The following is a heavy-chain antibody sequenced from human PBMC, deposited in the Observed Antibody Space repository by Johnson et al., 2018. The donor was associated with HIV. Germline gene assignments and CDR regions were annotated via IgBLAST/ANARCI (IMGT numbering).Heavy chain of an antibody. CDR3: VRELGLIGPWGAFEI. CDR2: ISYDGSDK. D-gene: IGHD3-16*01. J-gene: IGHJ3*02. Sequence: QVQLVESGGGVVQPGRSLRLSCAASGLTFGSYPLHWVRQAPGRGLEWVAVISYDGSDKYYVNSVKGRFSISRDNSKNTLSLLMNSLREEDTAVYDCVRELGLIGPWGAFEIWGQGTRVTVSS. CDR1: GLTFGSYP. V-gene: IGHV3-30-3*01.